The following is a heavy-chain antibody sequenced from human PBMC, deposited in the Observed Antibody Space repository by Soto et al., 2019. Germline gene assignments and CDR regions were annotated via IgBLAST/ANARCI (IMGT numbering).Heavy chain of an antibody. CDR2: IYYSGST. J-gene: IGHJ4*02. V-gene: IGHV4-59*01. CDR3: AREVAPNYFDY. CDR1: GGSISSYY. Sequence: SETLSLTCTVSGGSISSYYWSWIRQPPGKGLEWIGYIYYSGSTNYNPSLKSRVTISVDTSKNQFSLKLSSVTAADTAVYYCAREVAPNYFDYWGQGTLVTVSS. D-gene: IGHD2-15*01.